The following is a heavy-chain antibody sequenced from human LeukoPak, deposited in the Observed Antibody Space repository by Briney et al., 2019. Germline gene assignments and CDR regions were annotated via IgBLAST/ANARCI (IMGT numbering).Heavy chain of an antibody. J-gene: IGHJ6*02. V-gene: IGHV1-69*13. CDR1: GGTFSSYA. D-gene: IGHD1-26*01. Sequence: GASVKVSCKASGGTFSSYAISWVRQAPGQGLEWMGGIIPIFGTANYAQKFQGRVTITADESTSTAYMELSSLRSEDTAVYYCARDYRYYYCYYGMDVWGQGTTVTVSS. CDR3: ARDYRYYYCYYGMDV. CDR2: IIPIFGTA.